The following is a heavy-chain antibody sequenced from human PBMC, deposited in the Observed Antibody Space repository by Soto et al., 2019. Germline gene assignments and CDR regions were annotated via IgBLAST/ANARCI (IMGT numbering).Heavy chain of an antibody. Sequence: QVQLVQSGAEVKKPGASVKVSCKASGYTFTSYGISWVRQAPGQELEWMGWISAYNGNTNYAQKLQGRVTMTTDTSTSTAYMELRSLRSDDTAVYYCARDLGDYYDSSGPWFDPWGQGTLVTVSS. V-gene: IGHV1-18*01. J-gene: IGHJ5*02. CDR1: GYTFTSYG. CDR2: ISAYNGNT. D-gene: IGHD3-22*01. CDR3: ARDLGDYYDSSGPWFDP.